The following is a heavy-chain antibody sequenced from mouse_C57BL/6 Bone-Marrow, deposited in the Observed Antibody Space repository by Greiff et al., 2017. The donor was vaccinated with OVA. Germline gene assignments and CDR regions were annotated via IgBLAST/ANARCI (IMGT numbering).Heavy chain of an antibody. CDR3: ARFPIYYDYDGAY. Sequence: VHLVESGAELAKPGASVKLSCKASGYTFTSYWMHWVKQRPGQGLEWIGYINPSSGYTKYNQKFKDKATLTADKSSSTAYMQLSSLTYEDSAVYYCARFPIYYDYDGAYWGQGTLVTVSA. CDR2: INPSSGYT. V-gene: IGHV1-7*01. D-gene: IGHD2-4*01. J-gene: IGHJ3*01. CDR1: GYTFTSYW.